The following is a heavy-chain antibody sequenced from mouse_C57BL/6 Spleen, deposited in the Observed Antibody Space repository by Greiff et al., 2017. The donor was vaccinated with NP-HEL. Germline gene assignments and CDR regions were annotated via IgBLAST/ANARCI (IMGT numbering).Heavy chain of an antibody. D-gene: IGHD2-2*01. CDR3: TLYGYDETYYFDY. CDR2: IDPENGDT. J-gene: IGHJ2*01. V-gene: IGHV14-4*01. Sequence: VQLKQSGAELVRPGASVKLSCTASGFNIKDDYMHWVKQRPEQGLEWIGWIDPENGDTEYASKFQGKATITADTSSNTAYLQLSSLTSEDTAVYYCTLYGYDETYYFDYWGQGTTLTVSS. CDR1: GFNIKDDY.